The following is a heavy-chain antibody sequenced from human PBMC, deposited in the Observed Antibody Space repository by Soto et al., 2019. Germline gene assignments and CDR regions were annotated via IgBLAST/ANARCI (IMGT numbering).Heavy chain of an antibody. J-gene: IGHJ4*02. D-gene: IGHD6-6*01. CDR3: ARGAKVAYSSSSPDY. Sequence: ASVKVSCKASGGTFSSYAISWVRQAPGQGLEWMGGIIPILGIANYAQKFQGRVTITADKSTSTAYMELSSLRSEDTAVYSCARGAKVAYSSSSPDYWGQGTLVTVSS. CDR2: IIPILGIA. V-gene: IGHV1-69*10. CDR1: GGTFSSYA.